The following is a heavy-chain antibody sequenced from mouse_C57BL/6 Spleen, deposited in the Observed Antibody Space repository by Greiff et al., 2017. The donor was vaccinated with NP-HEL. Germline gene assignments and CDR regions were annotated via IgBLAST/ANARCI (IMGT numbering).Heavy chain of an antibody. CDR1: GYTFTSYW. J-gene: IGHJ2*01. V-gene: IGHV1-64*01. CDR2: IHPNSGST. D-gene: IGHD3-3*01. Sequence: QVQLQQPGAELVKPGASVKLSCKASGYTFTSYWMHWVKQRPGQGLEWIGMIHPNSGSTNYNEKFKSKATLTVDKSSSTAYMQLSSLTSEDSAVYYCARDEGRTDYFDYWGQGTTLTVSS. CDR3: ARDEGRTDYFDY.